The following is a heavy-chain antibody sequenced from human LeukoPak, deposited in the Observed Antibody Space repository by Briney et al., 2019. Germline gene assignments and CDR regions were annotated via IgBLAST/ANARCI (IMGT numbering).Heavy chain of an antibody. V-gene: IGHV3-53*01. Sequence: GGSLRLSCAASGFTVSSNYMSWVRQAPGKGLEWVSVIYSGGSTYYADFVKGRFTISKDSSKKTLYLQMNSLRAEDTAVYYLAGCIATDAFVIWGQGKMVTVSS. CDR3: AGCIATDAFVI. D-gene: IGHD2-21*01. J-gene: IGHJ3*02. CDR1: GFTVSSNY. CDR2: IYSGGST.